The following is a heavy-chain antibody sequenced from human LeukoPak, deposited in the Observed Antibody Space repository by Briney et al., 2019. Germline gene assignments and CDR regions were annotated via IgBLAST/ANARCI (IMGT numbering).Heavy chain of an antibody. CDR1: GGSISSYY. CDR2: IYYSGST. V-gene: IGHV4-59*08. D-gene: IGHD6-25*01. Sequence: SETLSLTCNVSGGSISSYYWSWIRQPPGKGLEWIGYIYYSGSTNYNPSLKSRVTISVDTSKNQFSLKLTSVTAADTALYYCARRGSLHSAANPRGQGTLVTVSS. CDR3: ARRGSLHSAANP. J-gene: IGHJ5*02.